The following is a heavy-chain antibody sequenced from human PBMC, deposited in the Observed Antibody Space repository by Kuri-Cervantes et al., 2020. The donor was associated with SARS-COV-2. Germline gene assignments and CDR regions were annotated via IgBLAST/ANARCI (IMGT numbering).Heavy chain of an antibody. CDR3: ARYPFSDFDY. CDR1: GFTFSSYA. J-gene: IGHJ4*02. CDR2: ISYDGSKK. Sequence: GESLKISCAASGFTFSSYAMHRVRQAPGKGLEWVAVISYDGSKKYYADSVKGRFTISRDNSKNTLYLQMNSLRAEDTAVYYCARYPFSDFDYWGQGTLVTVSS. D-gene: IGHD1-26*01. V-gene: IGHV3-30*14.